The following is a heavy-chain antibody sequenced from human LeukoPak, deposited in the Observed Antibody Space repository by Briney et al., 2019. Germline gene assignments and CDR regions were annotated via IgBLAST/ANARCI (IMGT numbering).Heavy chain of an antibody. D-gene: IGHD3-22*01. V-gene: IGHV3-23*01. CDR3: AKAPDSDYYDSSGYYYYFDS. J-gene: IGHJ4*02. CDR2: ISGSGGST. Sequence: PGGSLRLSCAASGFTFSSYAMSWVRQAPGKGLEWVSAISGSGGSTYYADSVKGRFTISRDNSKNTLYLQMNSLRAEATDVYYCAKAPDSDYYDSSGYYYYFDSWDQGTLVTVSS. CDR1: GFTFSSYA.